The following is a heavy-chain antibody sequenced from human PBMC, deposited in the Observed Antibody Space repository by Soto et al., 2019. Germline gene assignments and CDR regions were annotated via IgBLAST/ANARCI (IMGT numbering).Heavy chain of an antibody. CDR3: AKERRDHITRTDALDV. J-gene: IGHJ3*01. V-gene: IGHV3-11*01. D-gene: IGHD2-21*01. CDR2: LTNDGGYT. Sequence: GGSLRFSCKASGFTLIGPHMNWIPQAPGKGLEWLAYLTNDGGYTYYAMSVRSRLTIWRDNAKDSLYLEINHMRGDDRGVYYCAKERRDHITRTDALDVWGQGPSVTAS. CDR1: GFTLIGPH.